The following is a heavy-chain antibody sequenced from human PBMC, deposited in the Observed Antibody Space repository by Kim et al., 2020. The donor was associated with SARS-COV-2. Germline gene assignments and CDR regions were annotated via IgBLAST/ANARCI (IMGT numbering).Heavy chain of an antibody. CDR1: GGSFSGYY. J-gene: IGHJ5*02. D-gene: IGHD6-13*01. Sequence: SETLSLTCAVYGGSFSGYYWSWIRQPPGKGLEWIGEINHSGSTNYNPSLKSRVTISVDTSKNQFSLKLSSVTAADTAVYYCARGRGIAAAGTGWFDPWGQGTLVTVSS. CDR2: INHSGST. V-gene: IGHV4-34*01. CDR3: ARGRGIAAAGTGWFDP.